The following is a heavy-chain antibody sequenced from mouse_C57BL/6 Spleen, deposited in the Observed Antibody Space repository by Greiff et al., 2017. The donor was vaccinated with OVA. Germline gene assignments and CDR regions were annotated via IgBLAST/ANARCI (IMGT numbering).Heavy chain of an antibody. CDR1: GYAFSSYW. CDR3: ARDDYDPYYFDY. Sequence: VQLQQSGAELVKPGASVKISCKASGYAFSSYWMNWVKQRPGKGLEWIGQIYPGDGDTNYNGKFKGKATLTADKSSSTAYMQLSSLTSEDSAVYFCARDDYDPYYFDYWGQGTTLTVSS. CDR2: IYPGDGDT. V-gene: IGHV1-80*01. J-gene: IGHJ2*01. D-gene: IGHD2-4*01.